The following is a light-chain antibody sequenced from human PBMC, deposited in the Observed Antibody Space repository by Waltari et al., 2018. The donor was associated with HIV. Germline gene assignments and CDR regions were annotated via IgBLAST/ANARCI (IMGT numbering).Light chain of an antibody. V-gene: IGKV3-20*01. Sequence: DIVLTQSPGTLSLSPGERATLSCRDSQSVSNNYLAWYQQKPGQAPRLLIDGASSRATGIPDRFSGSGSGTDFTLTISRLEPEDFAVYYCQQYGGSSFTFGPGTKVDIK. CDR1: QSVSNNY. J-gene: IGKJ3*01. CDR3: QQYGGSSFT. CDR2: GAS.